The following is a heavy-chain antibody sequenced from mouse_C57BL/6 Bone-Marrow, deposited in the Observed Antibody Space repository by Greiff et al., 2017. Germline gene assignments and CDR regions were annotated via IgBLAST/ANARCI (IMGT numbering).Heavy chain of an antibody. V-gene: IGHV1-42*01. Sequence: VQLQQSGPELVKPGASVKISCKASGYSFTGYYMNWVKQSPEKSLEWIGEINPSTGGTTYNQKFKAKATLTVDKSSSTAYMQLKSLTSEDSAVYYCARYHYSNYAWFAYWGQGTLVTVSA. CDR2: INPSTGGT. CDR1: GYSFTGYY. CDR3: ARYHYSNYAWFAY. J-gene: IGHJ3*01. D-gene: IGHD2-5*01.